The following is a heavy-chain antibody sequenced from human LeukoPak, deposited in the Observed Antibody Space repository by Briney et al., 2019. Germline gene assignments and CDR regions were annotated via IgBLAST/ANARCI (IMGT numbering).Heavy chain of an antibody. Sequence: KTSETLSLTCTVSGGSISSYYWSWIRQPAGKGLEWIGRIYTSGSTNYNPSLKSRVTMSVDTSKNQFSLKLSSVTAADTAVYYCAREYCSSTSCQKNRGYNWFDPWGQGTLVTVSS. J-gene: IGHJ5*02. CDR2: IYTSGST. CDR3: AREYCSSTSCQKNRGYNWFDP. CDR1: GGSISSYY. V-gene: IGHV4-4*07. D-gene: IGHD2-2*01.